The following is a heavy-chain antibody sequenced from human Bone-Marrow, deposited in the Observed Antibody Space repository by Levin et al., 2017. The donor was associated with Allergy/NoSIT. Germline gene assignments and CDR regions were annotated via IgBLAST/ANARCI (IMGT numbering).Heavy chain of an antibody. CDR2: ISSTGSTI. CDR3: ARLWRGFSGAY. CDR1: GISFSSFE. V-gene: IGHV3-48*03. Sequence: GESLKISCAASGISFSSFEMNWVRQAPGKGLEWISYISSTGSTIHYADSVKGRFTISRDNAKNSLYLQMIRLSVEDTAVYYCARLWRGFSGAYWGQGTVVTVSS. J-gene: IGHJ4*02. D-gene: IGHD3-3*01.